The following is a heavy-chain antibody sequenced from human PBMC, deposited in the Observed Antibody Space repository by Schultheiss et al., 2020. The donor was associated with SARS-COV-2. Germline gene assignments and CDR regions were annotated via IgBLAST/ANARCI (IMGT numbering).Heavy chain of an antibody. J-gene: IGHJ5*02. D-gene: IGHD2-2*01. CDR2: IKQDGSEK. Sequence: GGSLRLSCAASGFTFSNYGMHWGRQAPGKGLEWVANIKQDGSEKYYVDSVKGRFTISRDNAKNSLYLQMNSLRAEDTAVYYCARERVGGYCSSTSCRYGSGFDPWGQGTLVTVSS. CDR1: GFTFSNYG. CDR3: ARERVGGYCSSTSCRYGSGFDP. V-gene: IGHV3-7*03.